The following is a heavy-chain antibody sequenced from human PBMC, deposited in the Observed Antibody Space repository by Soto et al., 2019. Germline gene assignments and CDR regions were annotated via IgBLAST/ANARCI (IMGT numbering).Heavy chain of an antibody. J-gene: IGHJ4*02. D-gene: IGHD1-7*01. Sequence: PSETLSLTCTVSSDSVSSSSYTWGWIRQPPGKGPEWIGSIYSSGSTYYNPSLNSRVTVSVDTSKNQFSLKLSSVTAADTAVYYCARRYGTTFDYWGQGTLVTVSS. CDR1: SDSVSSSSYT. CDR2: IYSSGST. CDR3: ARRYGTTFDY. V-gene: IGHV4-39*07.